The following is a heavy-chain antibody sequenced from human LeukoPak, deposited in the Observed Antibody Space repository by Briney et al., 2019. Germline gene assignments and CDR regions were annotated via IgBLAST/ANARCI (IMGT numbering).Heavy chain of an antibody. CDR1: GFTFSTYA. Sequence: GGSLRLSCAASGFTFSTYAMSWVRQAPGKGLEWVSAISGSGGNTYYADSVKGRFTISRDNSKNTLYLQMNSLRAEDTAVYYWAKDLGAGGGSVFDYWGQGTLVTVSS. J-gene: IGHJ4*02. D-gene: IGHD3-10*01. CDR2: ISGSGGNT. V-gene: IGHV3-23*01. CDR3: AKDLGAGGGSVFDY.